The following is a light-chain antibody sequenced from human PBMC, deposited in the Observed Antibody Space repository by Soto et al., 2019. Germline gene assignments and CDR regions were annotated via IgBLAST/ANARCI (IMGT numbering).Light chain of an antibody. CDR3: QHYGSSTLT. CDR1: QSVSSSY. CDR2: GAS. V-gene: IGKV3-20*01. J-gene: IGKJ1*01. Sequence: EIVLTQSPGTLSLSPGERATLSCRASQSVSSSYLAWYQQKPGQAPRLLIYGASSRGTGIPDRFSGSGSGSDFTLTISGLEPVDFSVYYCQHYGSSTLTFGQGAKVEIK.